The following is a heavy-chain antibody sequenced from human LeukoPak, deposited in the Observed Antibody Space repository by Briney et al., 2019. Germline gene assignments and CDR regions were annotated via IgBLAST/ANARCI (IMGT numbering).Heavy chain of an antibody. J-gene: IGHJ4*02. D-gene: IGHD6-13*01. CDR1: GFTLSSYA. CDR3: AKQSAGSAAWYSLHYDF. CDR2: VDGGGGGT. Sequence: GGSLRLSCAASGFTLSSYAMTWVRQAPGRGLEWVSSVDGGGGGTYYADSVKGRFTISRDNSKDTLYLQMNGLRVEDTAVYFCAKQSAGSAAWYSLHYDFWGQGTLVTVSS. V-gene: IGHV3-23*01.